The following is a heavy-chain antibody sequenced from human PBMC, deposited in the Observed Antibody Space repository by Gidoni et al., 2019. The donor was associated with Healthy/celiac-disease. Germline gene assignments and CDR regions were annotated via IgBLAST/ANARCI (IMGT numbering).Heavy chain of an antibody. J-gene: IGHJ6*02. D-gene: IGHD3-10*01. CDR3: ARGITMVRGVIHYYYGMDV. Sequence: QVQLQESGPGLVKPSETLSLTRTVCGGSISSYYWSWIRQPPGTGLEWIGYIYYSGRTNDNPSLKSRVTISVDTSKNQFSLKLSSVTAADTAVYYCARGITMVRGVIHYYYGMDVWGQGTTVTVSS. CDR1: GGSISSYY. CDR2: IYYSGRT. V-gene: IGHV4-59*01.